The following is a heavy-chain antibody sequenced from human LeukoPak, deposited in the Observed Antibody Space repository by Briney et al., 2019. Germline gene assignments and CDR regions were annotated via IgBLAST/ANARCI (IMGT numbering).Heavy chain of an antibody. Sequence: PSETLSLTCTVSGGSISSYYWSWIRQPPGKGLEWIGYIYYSGGTNYNPSLKSRVTISVDTSKNQFSLKLSSVTAADTAVYYCARQRFDYYDSSGYYYGFDYWGQGTLVTVSS. CDR1: GGSISSYY. V-gene: IGHV4-59*01. CDR3: ARQRFDYYDSSGYYYGFDY. D-gene: IGHD3-22*01. J-gene: IGHJ4*02. CDR2: IYYSGGT.